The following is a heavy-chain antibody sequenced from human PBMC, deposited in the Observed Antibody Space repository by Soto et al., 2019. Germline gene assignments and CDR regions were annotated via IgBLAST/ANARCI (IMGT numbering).Heavy chain of an antibody. CDR2: IYYSGST. Sequence: SETLSLTCTVSGGSISSGGYYWSWIRQHPGTGLEWIGYIYYSGSTYYNPSLKIRVTISVDTSKNQFSLNLSSVTAADTAVYYCVRDLGRYYDSSGYYYPYYYYFMDVWGQGTTVTVSS. V-gene: IGHV4-31*03. CDR1: GGSISSGGYY. D-gene: IGHD3-22*01. J-gene: IGHJ6*02. CDR3: VRDLGRYYDSSGYYYPYYYYFMDV.